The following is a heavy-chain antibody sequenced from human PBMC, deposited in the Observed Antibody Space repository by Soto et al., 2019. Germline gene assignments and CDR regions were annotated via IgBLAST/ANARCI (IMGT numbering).Heavy chain of an antibody. V-gene: IGHV4-31*03. Sequence: SETLSLTCTVSGGSISSGGYYWSWIRQHPGKGLEWIGYIYYSGSTYYNPSLKSRVTISVDTSKNQFSLKLSSVTAADTAVYYCARNHRDSTTDRFDIWGQGTMVTVS. CDR2: IYYSGST. CDR3: ARNHRDSTTDRFDI. D-gene: IGHD2-2*01. J-gene: IGHJ3*02. CDR1: GGSISSGGYY.